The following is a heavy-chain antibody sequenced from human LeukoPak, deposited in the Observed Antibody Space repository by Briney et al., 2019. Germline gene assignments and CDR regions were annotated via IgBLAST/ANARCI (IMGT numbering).Heavy chain of an antibody. CDR1: GFTFSSYG. CDR2: IWYDGSNK. D-gene: IGHD3-22*01. J-gene: IGHJ4*02. Sequence: GGSLRLSCAASGFTFSSYGMHWVRQAPGKGLGWVAVIWYDGSNKYYADSVKGRFTISRDNSKNTLYLQMNSLRAEDTAVYYCARGGYYYDSSGYYPFDYWGQGTLVTVSS. CDR3: ARGGYYYDSSGYYPFDY. V-gene: IGHV3-33*01.